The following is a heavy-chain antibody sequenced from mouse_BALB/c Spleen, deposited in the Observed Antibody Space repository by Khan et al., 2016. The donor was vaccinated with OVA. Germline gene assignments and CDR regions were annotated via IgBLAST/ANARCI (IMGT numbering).Heavy chain of an antibody. D-gene: IGHD1-1*01. CDR2: ISYSGST. CDR3: ARGNYYGYAMDY. Sequence: EVQLQESGPGLVKPSQSLSLTCTVTGYSITSNYAWNWIRQFPGNKLEWMGYISYSGSTSYNPSLKSRISITRDTSKNQCFLQLNSVTTEDTATYYCARGNYYGYAMDYWGQGTSVTVSS. CDR1: GYSITSNYA. J-gene: IGHJ4*01. V-gene: IGHV3-2*02.